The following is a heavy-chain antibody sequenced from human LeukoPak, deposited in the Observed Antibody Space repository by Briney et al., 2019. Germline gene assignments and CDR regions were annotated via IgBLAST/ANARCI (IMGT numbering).Heavy chain of an antibody. CDR2: ISGSGGST. Sequence: GGSLRLSCAASGFTFSSYAMSWVRQAPGKGLEWVSAISGSGGSTYYADSVKGRSTISRDNSKNTLYLQMNSLRAEDTAVYYCAKVYYDSSGYCHFDYWGQGTLVTVSS. CDR3: AKVYYDSSGYCHFDY. V-gene: IGHV3-23*01. D-gene: IGHD3-22*01. CDR1: GFTFSSYA. J-gene: IGHJ4*02.